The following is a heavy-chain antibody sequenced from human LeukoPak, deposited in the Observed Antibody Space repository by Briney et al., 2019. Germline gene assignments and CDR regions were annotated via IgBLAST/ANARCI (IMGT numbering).Heavy chain of an antibody. CDR2: IIPIFGIA. CDR1: GGTFSSYA. Sequence: ASVKVSCKASGGTFSSYAISWVRQAPGQGLEWMGRIIPIFGIANYAQKFQGRVTMTTDTSTSTAYMELRSLRSDDTAVYYCARGVYGDYDILTGEDWFDPWGQGTLVTASS. V-gene: IGHV1-69*04. CDR3: ARGVYGDYDILTGEDWFDP. J-gene: IGHJ5*02. D-gene: IGHD3-9*01.